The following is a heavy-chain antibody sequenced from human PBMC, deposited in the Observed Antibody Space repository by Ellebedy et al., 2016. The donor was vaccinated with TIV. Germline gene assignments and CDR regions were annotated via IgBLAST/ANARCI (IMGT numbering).Heavy chain of an antibody. D-gene: IGHD4-17*01. Sequence: SETLSLTCTVPGASIDSGGYYWSWIRHHPDKGLEWIGYIYYSGRTDYNPSLKSRVTMSIDTSKTQFSLKLTSVTAADTAVYYCARDGNDYGIDAFDIWGHGTTVTVS. CDR3: ARDGNDYGIDAFDI. V-gene: IGHV4-31*03. J-gene: IGHJ3*02. CDR1: GASIDSGGYY. CDR2: IYYSGRT.